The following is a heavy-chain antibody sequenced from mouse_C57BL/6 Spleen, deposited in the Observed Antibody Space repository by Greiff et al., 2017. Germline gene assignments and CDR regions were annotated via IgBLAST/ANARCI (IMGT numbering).Heavy chain of an antibody. CDR2: IYPGDGDT. Sequence: QVQLQQSGPELVKPGASVKISCKASGYAFSSSWMNWVKQRPGKGLEWIGRIYPGDGDTNYNGKFKGKATLTADKSSSTAYMQLRSLTSEDSAVYYCAREELFGYWGQGTTLTVAS. CDR3: AREELFGY. V-gene: IGHV1-82*01. J-gene: IGHJ2*01. CDR1: GYAFSSSW.